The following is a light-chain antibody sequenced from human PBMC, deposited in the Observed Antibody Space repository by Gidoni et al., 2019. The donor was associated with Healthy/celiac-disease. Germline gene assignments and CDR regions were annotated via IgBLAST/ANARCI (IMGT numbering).Light chain of an antibody. Sequence: QSALTQPASVSGSPRQSITISCTGTSSDVGGYNYVSWYQQLPGKAPKLMIYEVSNRPSGVSNRFSGSKSGNTASLTISGLQAEDEADYYCSSYTSSSTQVFGTGTKVTVL. V-gene: IGLV2-14*01. J-gene: IGLJ1*01. CDR3: SSYTSSSTQV. CDR2: EVS. CDR1: SSDVGGYNY.